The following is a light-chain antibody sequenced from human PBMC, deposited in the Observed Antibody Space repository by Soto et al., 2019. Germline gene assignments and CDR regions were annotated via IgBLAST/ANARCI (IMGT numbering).Light chain of an antibody. J-gene: IGKJ1*01. V-gene: IGKV3-20*01. Sequence: EIGLRHSPATMSLSPEERATLSCRASQRVSSYLAWYQQKPGQAPRLLIYGASSRATGIPDRFSGSGSGTEFSLAISNLQSEDFAVYYCQQYGSSGTFGQGTKVDIK. CDR3: QQYGSSGT. CDR2: GAS. CDR1: QRVSSY.